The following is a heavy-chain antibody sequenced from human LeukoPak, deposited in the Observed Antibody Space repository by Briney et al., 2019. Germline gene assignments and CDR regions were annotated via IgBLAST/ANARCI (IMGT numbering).Heavy chain of an antibody. CDR2: IWYDGSNK. V-gene: IGHV3-33*01. CDR1: GFTFSSYG. J-gene: IGHJ3*02. D-gene: IGHD4-17*01. Sequence: PGGSLRLSCAASGFTFSSYGMHWVRQAPGKGLEWVAVIWYDGSNKYYADSVKGRFTISRDNSKNTLYLQMNSLRAEDTAVYYCARVSYGDTAFVIWGQGTMVTVSS. CDR3: ARVSYGDTAFVI.